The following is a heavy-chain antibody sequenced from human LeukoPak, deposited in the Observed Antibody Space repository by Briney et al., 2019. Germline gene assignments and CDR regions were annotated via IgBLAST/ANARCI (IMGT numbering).Heavy chain of an antibody. V-gene: IGHV1-2*02. CDR2: INPDSGGT. CDR1: GYTFTGYY. J-gene: IGHJ5*02. Sequence: AASVKVSCKASGYTFTGYYIHWVRQAPGQGLEWMGWINPDSGGTNYAQKLQGRVTMTTDTSTSTAYMELRSLRSDDTAVYYCARVTPAVAGRGGFDPWGQGTLVTVSS. CDR3: ARVTPAVAGRGGFDP. D-gene: IGHD6-19*01.